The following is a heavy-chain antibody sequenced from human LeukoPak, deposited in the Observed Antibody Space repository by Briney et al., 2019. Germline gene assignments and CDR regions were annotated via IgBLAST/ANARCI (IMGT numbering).Heavy chain of an antibody. CDR1: GGSMNNYY. V-gene: IGHV4-59*01. J-gene: IGHJ3*02. CDR3: ARILEGSGAAFDI. Sequence: SETLSLTCIVSGGSMNNYYWSWNRQPPGKGLEWIAYIHYTGITNYNPFLKSRVTISLDTSKNQFSLKLNSVTAADTAFYYCARILEGSGAAFDIWGQGTMVTVSS. CDR2: IHYTGIT. D-gene: IGHD1-26*01.